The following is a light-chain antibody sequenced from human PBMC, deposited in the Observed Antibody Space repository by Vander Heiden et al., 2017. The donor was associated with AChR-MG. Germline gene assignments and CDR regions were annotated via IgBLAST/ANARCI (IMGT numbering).Light chain of an antibody. CDR3: MQASQAPYT. Sequence: DIVMTQSPLSLPVTPGEPASISCRSSQSLLRSGGFSYLDWYLQKPGQSPQLLIYFGSDRASGVPDRFSGSGSGTDFTLKISRVEADDVGVYYCMQASQAPYTFGQGTKLEI. V-gene: IGKV2-28*01. CDR1: QSLLRSGGFSY. CDR2: FGS. J-gene: IGKJ2*01.